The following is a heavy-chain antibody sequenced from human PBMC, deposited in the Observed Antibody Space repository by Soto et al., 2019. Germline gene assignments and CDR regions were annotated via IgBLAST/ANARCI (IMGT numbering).Heavy chain of an antibody. CDR2: IIPIFGTA. Sequence: GASVKVSCKASGGTFSSYAISWVRQAPGQGLEWMGGIIPIFGTANYAQKFQGRVTITADKSTSTAYMELSSLRSEDTAVYYCASSGYQNGGFDYWGQGTLVTVSS. CDR1: GGTFSSYA. J-gene: IGHJ4*02. V-gene: IGHV1-69*06. D-gene: IGHD3-22*01. CDR3: ASSGYQNGGFDY.